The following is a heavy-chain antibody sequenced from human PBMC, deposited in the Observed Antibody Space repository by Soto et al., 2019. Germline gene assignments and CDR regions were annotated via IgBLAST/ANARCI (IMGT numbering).Heavy chain of an antibody. J-gene: IGHJ4*02. Sequence: QLQLQESGPGLVKPSETLSLTCSVFGDSINSDKYYWGWIRQPPGKGLEWIGSIYYRGNTYYNPSLHTRVTISLNKAKSQFSLKLNSVTPADSSVYFCARLEELSTISYYFDYSGQGALVTDSS. CDR1: GDSINSDKYY. V-gene: IGHV4-39*01. D-gene: IGHD1-7*01. CDR2: IYYRGNT. CDR3: ARLEELSTISYYFDY.